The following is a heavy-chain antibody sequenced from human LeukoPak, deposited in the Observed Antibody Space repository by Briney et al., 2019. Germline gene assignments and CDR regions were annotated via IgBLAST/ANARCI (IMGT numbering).Heavy chain of an antibody. CDR1: GDSISSSDCY. D-gene: IGHD1-26*01. J-gene: IGHJ4*02. Sequence: SETLSLTCTVSGDSISSSDCYWGWIRQPPGKGLGWIGTISYSGSTYYNPSLQSRVTISVDTSKNQFSLELGSVTAADTAVYYCARGSRRLADFHYWGQGTLVTVSS. CDR2: ISYSGST. V-gene: IGHV4-39*01. CDR3: ARGSRRLADFHY.